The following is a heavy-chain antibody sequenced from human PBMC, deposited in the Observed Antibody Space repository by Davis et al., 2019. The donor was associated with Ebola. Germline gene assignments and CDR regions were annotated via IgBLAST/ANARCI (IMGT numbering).Heavy chain of an antibody. J-gene: IGHJ4*02. CDR3: ARRQSYYDFWSAQEPYYYDY. Sequence: GESLKISCAASGFTVSSNYMNWVRQAPGKGLEWVANIKQDGYERYYVDSVKGRFTISRDNAKNSLYLQMNSLRAEDTAVYYCARRQSYYDFWSAQEPYYYDYWGQGTLVTVSS. D-gene: IGHD3-3*01. V-gene: IGHV3-7*03. CDR1: GFTVSSNY. CDR2: IKQDGYER.